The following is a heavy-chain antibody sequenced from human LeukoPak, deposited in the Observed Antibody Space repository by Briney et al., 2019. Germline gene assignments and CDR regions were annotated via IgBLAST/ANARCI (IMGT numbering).Heavy chain of an antibody. V-gene: IGHV3-21*01. D-gene: IGHD3-22*01. CDR1: GFTFSSYS. J-gene: IGHJ4*02. Sequence: GGSLRLSCAASGFTFSSYSMNWVRQAPGKGLEWVSSISSSSSYIYYADSVKGRFTISRDNAKNSLYLQMNSLRAEDTAVYYCARVKNYYGSSGYLPFFDYWGQGTLVTVSS. CDR3: ARVKNYYGSSGYLPFFDY. CDR2: ISSSSSYI.